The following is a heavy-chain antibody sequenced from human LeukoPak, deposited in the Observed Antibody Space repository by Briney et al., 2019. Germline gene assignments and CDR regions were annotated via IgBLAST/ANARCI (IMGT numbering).Heavy chain of an antibody. V-gene: IGHV1-69*13. D-gene: IGHD5-18*01. Sequence: SVKVSCKASGGTFSSYAISWVRQAPGQGLEWMGGIIPIFGTANYAQKFQGRVTITADESTSTAYMELSSLRSEDTAVYYCARARGSYSYPRGLGEIDYWGQGTLVAVSS. J-gene: IGHJ4*02. CDR3: ARARGSYSYPRGLGEIDY. CDR2: IIPIFGTA. CDR1: GGTFSSYA.